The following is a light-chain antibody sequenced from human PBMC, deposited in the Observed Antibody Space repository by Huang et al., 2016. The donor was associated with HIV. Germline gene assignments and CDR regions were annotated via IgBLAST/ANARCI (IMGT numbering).Light chain of an antibody. CDR2: GAS. CDR1: QVINTY. Sequence: IQMTQSPTSLSASVGNRVRITCRASQVINTYLNWFQQKPGKAPNLLIYGASTLHTGVPSRFSGSGSGTDFTLTINGLQLDDLGTYYCQQSYSSSITFGQGTLL. V-gene: IGKV1-39*01. J-gene: IGKJ5*01. CDR3: QQSYSSSIT.